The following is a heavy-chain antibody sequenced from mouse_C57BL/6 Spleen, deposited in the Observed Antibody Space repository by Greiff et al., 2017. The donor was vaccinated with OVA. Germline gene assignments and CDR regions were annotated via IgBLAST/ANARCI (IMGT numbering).Heavy chain of an antibody. CDR2: INPSNGGT. J-gene: IGHJ4*01. CDR1: GYTFTSYW. V-gene: IGHV1-53*01. Sequence: QVQLKQPGTELVKPGASVKLSCKASGYTFTSYWMHWVKQRPGQGLEWIGNINPSNGGTNYNEKFKSKATLTVDKSSSTAYMQLSSLTSEDSAVYYCARNEVYEGAMDYWGQGTSVTVSS. D-gene: IGHD1-1*01. CDR3: ARNEVYEGAMDY.